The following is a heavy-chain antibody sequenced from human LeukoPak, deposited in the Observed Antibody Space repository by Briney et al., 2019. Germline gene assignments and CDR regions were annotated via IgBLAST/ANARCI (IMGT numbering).Heavy chain of an antibody. D-gene: IGHD2-21*02. J-gene: IGHJ3*02. Sequence: SETLSLTCSVSGYSISSGHYWGWIRQPPGERLEWIGSIYHSGSTFYNPSLKSRVTISVDTSKNQFSLKLSSVTAADTAVYYCARSTWDYPRINCGGDCLAFDIWGQGTMVTVSS. CDR1: GYSISSGHY. CDR2: IYHSGST. CDR3: ARSTWDYPRINCGGDCLAFDI. V-gene: IGHV4-38-2*02.